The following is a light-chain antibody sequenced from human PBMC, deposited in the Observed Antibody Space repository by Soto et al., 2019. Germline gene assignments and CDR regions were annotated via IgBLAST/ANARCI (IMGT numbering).Light chain of an antibody. CDR1: QSVNNNY. CDR3: QQYGTSPQT. CDR2: DAS. Sequence: EIVLTQSPATLSLSPGERATLSCRASQSVNNNYLAWYQQKPGLAPRLLIYDASSRATGIPDRFSGSGSGTDFTLTISRLEPEDFAVYSCQQYGTSPQTFGQGTKVEIK. J-gene: IGKJ1*01. V-gene: IGKV3D-20*01.